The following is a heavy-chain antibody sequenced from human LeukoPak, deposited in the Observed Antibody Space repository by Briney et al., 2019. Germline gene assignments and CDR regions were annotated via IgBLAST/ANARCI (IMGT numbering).Heavy chain of an antibody. V-gene: IGHV1-46*01. CDR3: ASLRNYGLPYWYFDL. Sequence: ASVKVSCKASGYTFTSYYMHWVRQAPGQGLEWMGIINPSGGSTSYAQKFQGRVTITADESTSTAYMELSSLRSEDTAVYYCASLRNYGLPYWYFDLWGRGTLVTVSS. J-gene: IGHJ2*01. CDR1: GYTFTSYY. D-gene: IGHD3-16*01. CDR2: INPSGGST.